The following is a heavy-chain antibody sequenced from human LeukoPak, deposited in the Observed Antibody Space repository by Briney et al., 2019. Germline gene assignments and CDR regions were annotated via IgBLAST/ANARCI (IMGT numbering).Heavy chain of an antibody. J-gene: IGHJ4*02. CDR3: VRLASGLIDY. CDR1: GGSIDNSHYY. Sequence: SETLSLTCTVSGGSIDNSHYYWGCIRQPPGEGLEWIASIHYSACTHYNPSLKSRVTISVDTSKNQFSLKLSSVTAADTAVYYCVRLASGLIDYWGQGTPVTVSS. D-gene: IGHD6-19*01. CDR2: IHYSACT. V-gene: IGHV4-39*01.